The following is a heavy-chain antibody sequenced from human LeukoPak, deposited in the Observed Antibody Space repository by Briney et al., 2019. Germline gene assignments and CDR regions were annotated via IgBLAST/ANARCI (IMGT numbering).Heavy chain of an antibody. D-gene: IGHD6-13*01. CDR3: ARKSGIAAAGHHDY. Sequence: PSETLSLTCTVSGGSISSSSYYWGWIRQPPGKGLEWIGSIYYSGSTYYNPSLKSRVTISVDTSKNQFSLKLSSVTAADTAVYYCARKSGIAAAGHHDYWGQGTLVTVSS. J-gene: IGHJ4*02. V-gene: IGHV4-39*07. CDR2: IYYSGST. CDR1: GGSISSSSYY.